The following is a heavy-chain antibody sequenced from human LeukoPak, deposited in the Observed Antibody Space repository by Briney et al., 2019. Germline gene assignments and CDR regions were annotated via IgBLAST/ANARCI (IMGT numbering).Heavy chain of an antibody. Sequence: ASVKVSCKAPGYTFTSYGISWVRQAPGQGLEWMXXXXXXXGNTNYAQKLQGRVTMTTDTSTSTAYMELRSLRSDDTAVYYCARDSIEDIVVVVADPGVYFDYWGQGTLVTVSS. CDR2: XXXXXGNT. CDR1: GYTFTSYG. D-gene: IGHD2-15*01. CDR3: ARDSIEDIVVVVADPGVYFDY. J-gene: IGHJ4*02. V-gene: IGHV1-18*01.